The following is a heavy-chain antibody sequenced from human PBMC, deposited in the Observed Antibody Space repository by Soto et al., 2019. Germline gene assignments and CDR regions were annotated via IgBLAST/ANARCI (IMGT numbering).Heavy chain of an antibody. J-gene: IGHJ4*02. D-gene: IGHD3-10*01. V-gene: IGHV3-21*01. CDR2: ISSGSSYI. CDR3: ARDILSGGAYPDY. Sequence: GGSLRLSCAASGFTFSTYTMNWVRQAPGKGLEWISSISSGSSYIYYAGSVKGRFTISRDNAKNSLFLQMNSLRADDTAVYYCARDILSGGAYPDYWGQGTKVNVSS. CDR1: GFTFSTYT.